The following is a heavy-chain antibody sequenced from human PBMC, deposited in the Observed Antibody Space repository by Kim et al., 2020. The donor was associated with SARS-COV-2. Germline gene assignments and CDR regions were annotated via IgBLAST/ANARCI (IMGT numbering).Heavy chain of an antibody. CDR2: T. J-gene: IGHJ4*02. CDR3: ATSLNYGFDY. Sequence: TYYRDSVKGRFTISRDDSKNTLYLYMTNLRPEDTAVYYCATSLNYGFDYWGQGTLVTVSA. V-gene: IGHV3-23*01. D-gene: IGHD3-16*01.